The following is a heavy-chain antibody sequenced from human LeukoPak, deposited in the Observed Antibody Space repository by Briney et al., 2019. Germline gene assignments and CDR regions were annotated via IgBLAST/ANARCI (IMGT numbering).Heavy chain of an antibody. D-gene: IGHD5-18*01. CDR3: ARSGYSFGSYFDY. CDR2: ISSSGSTM. CDR1: GFTFSTYS. J-gene: IGHJ4*02. V-gene: IGHV3-48*02. Sequence: GGSLRLSCAASGFTFSTYSMNWVRQAPGKGLEWVSYISSSGSTMYYADSVKGRFTISRDNAKNSLFLQMSSLRDEDTAVYYCARSGYSFGSYFDYWGQGTLVTVSS.